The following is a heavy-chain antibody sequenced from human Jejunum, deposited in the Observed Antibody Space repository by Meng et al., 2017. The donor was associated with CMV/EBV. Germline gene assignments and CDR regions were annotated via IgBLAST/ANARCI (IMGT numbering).Heavy chain of an antibody. CDR2: IYSGDTT. J-gene: IGHJ5*02. D-gene: IGHD2-2*01. Sequence: SNYMTWVRQAPGKGLEWVSIIYSGDTTYYAGSVKGRFTISRDNSKNTLSLQMNSLRAEDTAVYYCARLRVSCSSTSCYPNWFDPWGQGTLVTVSS. CDR1: SNY. V-gene: IGHV3-53*01. CDR3: ARLRVSCSSTSCYPNWFDP.